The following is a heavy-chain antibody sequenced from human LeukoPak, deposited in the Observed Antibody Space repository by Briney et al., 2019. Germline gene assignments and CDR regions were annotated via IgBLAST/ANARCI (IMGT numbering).Heavy chain of an antibody. Sequence: GGSLRLSCAASGFTFSSYEMNWVRQAPGKGLEWVSYISSSGSTIFYADSVKGRFTISRDNAKNSLYLQMNSLRAEDTAVYYCARDPGSGYEEHFDYWGQGTLVTVSS. V-gene: IGHV3-48*03. CDR1: GFTFSSYE. J-gene: IGHJ4*02. D-gene: IGHD5-12*01. CDR3: ARDPGSGYEEHFDY. CDR2: ISSSGSTI.